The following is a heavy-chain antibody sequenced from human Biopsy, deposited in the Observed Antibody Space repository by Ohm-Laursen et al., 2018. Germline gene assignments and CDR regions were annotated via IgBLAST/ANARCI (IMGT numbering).Heavy chain of an antibody. D-gene: IGHD5-12*01. V-gene: IGHV4-59*01. CDR2: VYYIGNT. Sequence: TLSLTCTVSGDSINNYYWSWIRQPAGKGLEWIGHVYYIGNTNYNPSLKSRVTISMDMSKNQFSLRLSSVTAADTAVYYCVRQGGYFQNWGPGSQVAVSS. CDR1: GDSINNYY. J-gene: IGHJ1*01. CDR3: VRQGGYFQN.